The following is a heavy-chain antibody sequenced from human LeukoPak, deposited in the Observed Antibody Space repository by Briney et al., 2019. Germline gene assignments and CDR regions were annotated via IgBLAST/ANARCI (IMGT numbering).Heavy chain of an antibody. V-gene: IGHV3-23*01. J-gene: IGHJ5*02. Sequence: GGSLRLSCAASGFTFSSYAMSWVRQAPGKGLEWVSAISGSGGSTYYADSVKGRFTISRDNSKNTLYLQMNSLRAEDTAVYYCAKDPYYYDSSGYYWEGNWFDPRGQGTLVTVSS. CDR1: GFTFSSYA. CDR3: AKDPYYYDSSGYYWEGNWFDP. D-gene: IGHD3-22*01. CDR2: ISGSGGST.